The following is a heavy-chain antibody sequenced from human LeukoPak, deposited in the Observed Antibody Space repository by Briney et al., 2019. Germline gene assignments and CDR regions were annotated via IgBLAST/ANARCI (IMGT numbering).Heavy chain of an antibody. CDR1: GFTFSSNY. D-gene: IGHD3-22*01. V-gene: IGHV3-66*01. CDR2: I. CDR3: ARDLPNYYDNPGGYYYGMDV. J-gene: IGHJ6*02. Sequence: PGGSLRLSCAASGFTFSSNYMSWVRQAPGKGLEWVSVISVKGRFTISRDNSKNTLYLQMNSLRAEDTAVYYCARDLPNYYDNPGGYYYGMDVWGQGTTVTVSS.